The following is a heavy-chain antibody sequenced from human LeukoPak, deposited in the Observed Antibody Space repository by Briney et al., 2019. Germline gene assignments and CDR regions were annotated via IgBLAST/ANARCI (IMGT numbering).Heavy chain of an antibody. CDR2: IISSGGST. D-gene: IGHD3-10*01. CDR1: GFTFSSYA. V-gene: IGHV3-23*01. Sequence: GSLRLSCAASGFTFSSYAMGWVRQAPEKGLEWVSGIISSGGSTYYADSVKGRFAISRDNFKNTLYLQMNSLRAEDTAVYYCAKYTVGNYFDYWGQGTLVTVSS. J-gene: IGHJ4*02. CDR3: AKYTVGNYFDY.